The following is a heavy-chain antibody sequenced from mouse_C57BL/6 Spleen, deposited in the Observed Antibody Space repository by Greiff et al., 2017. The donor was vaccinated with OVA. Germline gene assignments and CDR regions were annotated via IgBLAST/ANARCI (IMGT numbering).Heavy chain of an antibody. V-gene: IGHV14-3*01. CDR3: ARSDAQSSNWYFDV. D-gene: IGHD2-3*01. J-gene: IGHJ1*03. CDR2: IDPANGNT. Sequence: EVQLQQSVAELVRPGASVKLSCTASGFNIKNPYMHWVKQRPEQGLEWIGRIDPANGNTKYAPKFQGKATITADTSSNTAYLQLSSLTSEDTAIYYCARSDAQSSNWYFDVWGTGTTVTVSS. CDR1: GFNIKNPY.